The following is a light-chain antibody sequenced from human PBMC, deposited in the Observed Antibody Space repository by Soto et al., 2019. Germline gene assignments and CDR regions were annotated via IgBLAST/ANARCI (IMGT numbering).Light chain of an antibody. J-gene: IGLJ2*01. Sequence: QSVLAQPPSVSASPGQSVTISCTGTSSDVGSYDRVSWYQQPPGTAPKLMIYEVSQRPSGVPDRFSGSKSGTSASLAISGLQSEDEADYYCVAWDDSLNGYVVFGGGTKVTVL. CDR2: EVS. CDR3: VAWDDSLNGYVV. V-gene: IGLV2-18*01. CDR1: SSDVGSYDR.